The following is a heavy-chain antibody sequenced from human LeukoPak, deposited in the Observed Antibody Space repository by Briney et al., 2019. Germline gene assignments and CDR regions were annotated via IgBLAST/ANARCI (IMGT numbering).Heavy chain of an antibody. D-gene: IGHD6-13*01. V-gene: IGHV3-48*01. Sequence: GGSLRLSCAASGFAFSSYSMNWVRLAPGKGLEWISYISAGGTPVYYADSVEGRFTVSRDNEKNSLYLQLNSLRADDTAVYYCARDFRSSSWYIGDYWGQGAQVTVSP. CDR2: ISAGGTPV. CDR1: GFAFSSYS. CDR3: ARDFRSSSWYIGDY. J-gene: IGHJ4*02.